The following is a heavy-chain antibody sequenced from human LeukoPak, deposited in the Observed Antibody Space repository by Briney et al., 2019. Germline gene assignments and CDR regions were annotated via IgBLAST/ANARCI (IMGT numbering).Heavy chain of an antibody. CDR1: GYTFTSYD. Sequence: ASVKVSCKASGYTFTSYDINWVRQATGQGLEWMGWMNPNSGNTGYAQKFQGRVTMTRNTSISTAYMGLSSLRSEDTAVYYCAVQVVTSYYYYMDVWGKGTTVTVSS. V-gene: IGHV1-8*01. CDR3: AVQVVTSYYYYMDV. J-gene: IGHJ6*03. D-gene: IGHD3-10*01. CDR2: MNPNSGNT.